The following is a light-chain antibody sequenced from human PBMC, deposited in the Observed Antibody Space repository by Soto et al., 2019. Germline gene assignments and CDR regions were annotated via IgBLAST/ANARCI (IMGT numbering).Light chain of an antibody. V-gene: IGKV3-15*01. CDR3: QQFQNWPVLT. Sequence: EIVMTQSPATLSVSPGERATLSCRASQSITSNLAWYQQKPGQAPRLRIYGASTRATGVPARFSGSGSGTEFTLTISSLRSEDLAVYYCQQFQNWPVLTFGPGTKVEIK. J-gene: IGKJ3*01. CDR2: GAS. CDR1: QSITSN.